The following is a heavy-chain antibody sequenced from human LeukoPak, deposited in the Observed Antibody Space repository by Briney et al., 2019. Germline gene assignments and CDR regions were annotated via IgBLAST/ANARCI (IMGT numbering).Heavy chain of an antibody. CDR3: ANERGYNYGYSFDY. CDR2: ISSSSSTI. V-gene: IGHV3-48*02. J-gene: IGHJ4*02. CDR1: GFTFSSYT. D-gene: IGHD5-18*01. Sequence: GGSLRLSCAASGFTFSSYTMNWVRQAPGKGLEWVSYISSSSSTIYYADSVKGRFTISRDNAKNSLYLQMNSLRDEDTAVYYCANERGYNYGYSFDYWGQGTLVTVSS.